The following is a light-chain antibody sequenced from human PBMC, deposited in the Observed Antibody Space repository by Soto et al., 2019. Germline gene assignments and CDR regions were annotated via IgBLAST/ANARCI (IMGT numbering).Light chain of an antibody. J-gene: IGKJ1*01. CDR2: DAS. V-gene: IGKV1-5*01. CDR3: HHYTRT. CDR1: QNIRNW. Sequence: DIQMSQSPSTLSASVGDSVTITCRASQNIRNWLAWYQQKPGKAPNPLIYDASSLKSGVPARFSGSGSGTEFTLTISSLQPDDFATYYCHHYTRTFGQGTKVDIK.